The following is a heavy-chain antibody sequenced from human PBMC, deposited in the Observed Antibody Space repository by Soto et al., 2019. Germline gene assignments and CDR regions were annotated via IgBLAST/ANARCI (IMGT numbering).Heavy chain of an antibody. Sequence: ASVKVSCKASGGTFSSYAISWVRQAPGQGLEWMGGIIPIFGTANYAQKFQGRVTITAEESTSTAYMELSSLRSVDTAVYYCAREGPVSPRMVRGVKGSDYWGQGTLVTVSS. V-gene: IGHV1-69*13. D-gene: IGHD3-10*01. CDR2: IIPIFGTA. CDR3: AREGPVSPRMVRGVKGSDY. CDR1: GGTFSSYA. J-gene: IGHJ4*02.